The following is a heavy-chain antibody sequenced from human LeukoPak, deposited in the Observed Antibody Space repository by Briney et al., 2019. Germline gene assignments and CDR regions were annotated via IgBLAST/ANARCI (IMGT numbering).Heavy chain of an antibody. CDR1: GGYISSSSYY. Sequence: SETLSLTCTVSGGYISSSSYYWGWIRQPPGKGLEWIGSIYYSGSTYYNPSLKSRVTMSVDTSKNQFSLSLSSVTAADTAVYYCARVKSGQQLAYFYYYMDVWGKGTTVTVSS. CDR3: ARVKSGQQLAYFYYYMDV. D-gene: IGHD6-13*01. V-gene: IGHV4-39*01. CDR2: IYYSGST. J-gene: IGHJ6*03.